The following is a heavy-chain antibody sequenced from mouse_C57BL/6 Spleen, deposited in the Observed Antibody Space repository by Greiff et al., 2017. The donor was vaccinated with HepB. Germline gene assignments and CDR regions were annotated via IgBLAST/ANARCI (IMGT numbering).Heavy chain of an antibody. CDR3: APYDYDDAMDY. CDR1: GYTFTDYY. CDR2: INPYNGGT. Sequence: EVKLQESGPVLVKPGASVKMSCKASGYTFTDYYMNWVKQSHGKSLEWIGVINPYNGGTSYNQKFKGKATLTVDKSSSTAYMELNSLTSEDSAVYYCAPYDYDDAMDYWGQGTSVTVSS. J-gene: IGHJ4*01. V-gene: IGHV1-19*01. D-gene: IGHD2-4*01.